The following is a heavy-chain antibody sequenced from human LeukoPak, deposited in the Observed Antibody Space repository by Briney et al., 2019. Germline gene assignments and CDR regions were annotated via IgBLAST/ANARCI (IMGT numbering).Heavy chain of an antibody. CDR1: GYTFTSYG. Sequence: GASVKVSCKASGYTFTSYGISWVRQAPGQGLEWMGWISAYNGNTNYAQKLQGRVTITTDTSTSTAYMELRSLRSDDTAVYYCALTMVRGVIITGPYYFDYWGQGTLVTVSS. CDR2: ISAYNGNT. D-gene: IGHD3-10*01. CDR3: ALTMVRGVIITGPYYFDY. V-gene: IGHV1-18*01. J-gene: IGHJ4*02.